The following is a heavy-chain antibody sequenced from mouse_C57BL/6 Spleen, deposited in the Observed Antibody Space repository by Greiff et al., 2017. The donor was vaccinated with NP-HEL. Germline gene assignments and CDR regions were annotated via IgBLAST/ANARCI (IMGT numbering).Heavy chain of an antibody. Sequence: QVQLQQPGAELVKPGASVKLSCKASGYTFTSYWMHWVKQRPGQGLEWIGMIHPGSGSTNYNEKFKSKATLTADKSSSTAYMQFSSLTSEDSAVYYCARSPPVRAPFDYWGQGTTLTVSS. CDR2: IHPGSGST. J-gene: IGHJ2*01. V-gene: IGHV1-64*01. CDR3: ARSPPVRAPFDY. CDR1: GYTFTSYW.